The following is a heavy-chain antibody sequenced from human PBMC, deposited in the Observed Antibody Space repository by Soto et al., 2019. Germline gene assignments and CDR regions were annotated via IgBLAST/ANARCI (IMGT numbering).Heavy chain of an antibody. V-gene: IGHV4-59*01. Sequence: SETLSLTCTVSGDSIITYYWSWIRQPPGKGLEWIGYIYYSGSTNYNPSLKSRVTISVDTSKNQFSLKLSSVTAADTAVYYCARFXWGSPYGMDVWGQGTTVTVSS. D-gene: IGHD7-27*01. CDR3: ARFXWGSPYGMDV. CDR1: GDSIITYY. CDR2: IYYSGST. J-gene: IGHJ6*02.